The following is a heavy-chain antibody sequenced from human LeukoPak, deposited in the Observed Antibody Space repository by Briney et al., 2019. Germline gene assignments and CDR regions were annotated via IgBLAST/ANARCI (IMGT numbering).Heavy chain of an antibody. Sequence: SETLSLTCTVSGGSISSYYWSWIRQPPGKGLEWIGYIYYSGSTNYNPSLKSRVTISVDMSKNQFSLRLSSVTAADTAVYYCARGRDSRGYQFKGFDYWGQGTLVTVSS. CDR1: GGSISSYY. V-gene: IGHV4-59*08. J-gene: IGHJ4*02. CDR2: IYYSGST. CDR3: ARGRDSRGYQFKGFDY. D-gene: IGHD3-22*01.